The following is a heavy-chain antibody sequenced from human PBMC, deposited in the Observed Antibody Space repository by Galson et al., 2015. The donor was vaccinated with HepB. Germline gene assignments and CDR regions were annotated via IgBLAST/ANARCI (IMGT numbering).Heavy chain of an antibody. CDR2: ISSNGGST. V-gene: IGHV3-64D*06. J-gene: IGHJ5*02. D-gene: IGHD3-3*01. CDR1: GFTFSSYA. Sequence: LRLSCAASGFTFSSYAMHWVRQAPGKGLEYVSAISSNGGSTYYADSVKGRFTISRDNSKNTLYLQMSSLRAEDTAVYYCVKGVYYDFWGDSNWFDPWGQGTLVTVSS. CDR3: VKGVYYDFWGDSNWFDP.